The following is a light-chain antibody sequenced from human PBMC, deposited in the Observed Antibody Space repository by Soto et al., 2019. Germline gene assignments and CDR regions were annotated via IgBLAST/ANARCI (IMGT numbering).Light chain of an antibody. Sequence: DIQMTQSPSSLSASVGDRVTITCRASQSISSYLNWYQQKPGKAPKVLIYKASSLESGVPSRFSGGGSGTEFTLTISSLQPDDFATYYCQQYCSYWTFGQGTKVDTK. J-gene: IGKJ1*01. CDR1: QSISSY. CDR2: KAS. CDR3: QQYCSYWT. V-gene: IGKV1-5*03.